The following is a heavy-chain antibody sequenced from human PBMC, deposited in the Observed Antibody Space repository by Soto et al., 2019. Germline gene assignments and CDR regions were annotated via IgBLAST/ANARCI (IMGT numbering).Heavy chain of an antibody. V-gene: IGHV1-18*01. J-gene: IGHJ4*02. CDR3: ARDLPPVDY. CDR1: GYTFSSYH. Sequence: QIQLVQSGAEVKKPGASVKVSCKASGYTFSSYHITWVRQAPGQGLEWMGWISAYNGNTNYAQNLQGRVTMTTDPSTSTAYLALRSLSSDDTAVYYCARDLPPVDYWGQGTLVTVSS. CDR2: ISAYNGNT.